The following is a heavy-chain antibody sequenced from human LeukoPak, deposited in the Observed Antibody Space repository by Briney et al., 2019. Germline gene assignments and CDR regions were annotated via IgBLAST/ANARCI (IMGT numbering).Heavy chain of an antibody. CDR2: IYYSGST. CDR3: SRTTLSYYYYYMDV. V-gene: IGHV4-59*01. J-gene: IGHJ6*03. Sequence: SETLSLTCTVSGGSINSYYWSWIRQPPGKRLEWIGYIYYSGSTSYNPSLKSRVTISVDTSKNQFSLKLSSVTAADTAVYYCSRTTLSYYYYYMDVWGKGTTVTVSS. D-gene: IGHD1-1*01. CDR1: GGSINSYY.